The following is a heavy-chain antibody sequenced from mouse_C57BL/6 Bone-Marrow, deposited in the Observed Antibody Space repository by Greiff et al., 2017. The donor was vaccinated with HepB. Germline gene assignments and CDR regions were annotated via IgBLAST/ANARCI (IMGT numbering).Heavy chain of an antibody. CDR3: AGYDGGAYYAMDD. V-gene: IGHV1-55*01. J-gene: IGHJ4*01. Sequence: QVQLQQPGAELVKPGASVKMSCKASGYTFTSYWITWVKQRPGQGLEWIGDIYPGSGSTNYNEKFKSKATLTVDTSSRTAYMQLSSLTSEDSAVYYCAGYDGGAYYAMDDWGQGTSVTVSS. CDR1: GYTFTSYW. D-gene: IGHD2-2*01. CDR2: IYPGSGST.